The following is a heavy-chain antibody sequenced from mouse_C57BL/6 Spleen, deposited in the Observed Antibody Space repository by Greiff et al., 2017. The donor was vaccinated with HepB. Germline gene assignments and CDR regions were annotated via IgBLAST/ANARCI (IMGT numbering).Heavy chain of an antibody. CDR3: ARETTVVDSYFDV. V-gene: IGHV5-16*01. CDR1: GFTFSDYY. Sequence: EVQLVESEGGLVQPGSSMKLSCTASGFTFSDYYMAWVRQVPEKGLEWVANINYDGSSTYYLDSLKSRFIISRDNAKNILYLQMSSLKSEDTATYYCARETTVVDSYFDVWGTGTTVTVSS. J-gene: IGHJ1*03. CDR2: INYDGSST. D-gene: IGHD1-1*01.